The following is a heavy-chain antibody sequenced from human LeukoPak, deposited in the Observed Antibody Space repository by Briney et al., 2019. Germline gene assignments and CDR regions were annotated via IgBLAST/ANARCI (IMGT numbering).Heavy chain of an antibody. CDR2: IHPGDSDT. V-gene: IGHV5-51*01. J-gene: IGHJ3*02. Sequence: GESLKISCKGSGYSFSSYWIAWVRQMPEKGLEWMGIIHPGDSDTRYSPSFQGQVTISANKSISTAYLQWSSLKASDTAMYYCARGGAVERYCSSTSCYWVDAFDIWGQGTMVTVSS. D-gene: IGHD2-2*01. CDR3: ARGGAVERYCSSTSCYWVDAFDI. CDR1: GYSFSSYW.